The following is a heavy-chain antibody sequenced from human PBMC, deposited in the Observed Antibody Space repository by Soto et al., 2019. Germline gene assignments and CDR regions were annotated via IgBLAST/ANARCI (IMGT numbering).Heavy chain of an antibody. CDR2: ITDSGGNT. CDR1: GFTFSSYA. V-gene: IGHV3-23*01. CDR3: AKYCYDTSDRKWGYFDF. D-gene: IGHD3-22*01. J-gene: IGHJ4*02. Sequence: EVQMLESGGGLVQPGGSLRLSCAASGFTFSSYAMSWVRQAPGKGLEWVSTITDSGGNTYYADSVKGRFTISRDNSKNTLSLQMDSMRAEDTAVYYCAKYCYDTSDRKWGYFDFWGQGTLVTVSS.